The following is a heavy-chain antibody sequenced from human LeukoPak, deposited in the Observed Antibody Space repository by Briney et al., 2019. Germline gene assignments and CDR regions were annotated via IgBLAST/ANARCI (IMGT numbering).Heavy chain of an antibody. V-gene: IGHV1-18*01. CDR3: ARPITMVRGVIIARWFDP. CDR2: ISAYSGDT. D-gene: IGHD3-10*01. CDR1: GYTFTSYG. J-gene: IGHJ5*02. Sequence: ASVKVSCKASGYTFTSYGISWVRQAPGQGLEWMGWISAYSGDTNYAQKFQGRATMTTDTSTSTAYMELSSLRSDDTAVYYCARPITMVRGVIIARWFDPWGQVPLVTVSS.